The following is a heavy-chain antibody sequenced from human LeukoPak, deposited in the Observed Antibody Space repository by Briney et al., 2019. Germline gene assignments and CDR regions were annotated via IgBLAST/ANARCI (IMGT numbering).Heavy chain of an antibody. CDR3: ARILEGYHYYMDV. CDR1: GFTFSNNW. Sequence: PGGSLRLSCAASGFTFSNNWMHWVRQAPGKGLVWVSRINSDGRTTTYADSVKGRFTISRDNAKNTLYLQMNSLRAEDTAVYYCARILEGYHYYMDVWGKGTTVTVSS. V-gene: IGHV3-74*01. J-gene: IGHJ6*03. D-gene: IGHD6-13*01. CDR2: INSDGRTT.